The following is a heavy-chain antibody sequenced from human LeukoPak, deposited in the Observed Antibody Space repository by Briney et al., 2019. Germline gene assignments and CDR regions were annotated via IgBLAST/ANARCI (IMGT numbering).Heavy chain of an antibody. Sequence: SEPLSLPCTVSGGSISYYYWSWIRQPPGKGLEWIGYIYYSGSTNYNPSLKSRVTISVDTSKNQFSLKLSSVTAADTAVYYCARVHYDILTGYYTFDYWGQGTLVTVSS. J-gene: IGHJ4*02. CDR2: IYYSGST. V-gene: IGHV4-59*12. CDR1: GGSISYYY. D-gene: IGHD3-9*01. CDR3: ARVHYDILTGYYTFDY.